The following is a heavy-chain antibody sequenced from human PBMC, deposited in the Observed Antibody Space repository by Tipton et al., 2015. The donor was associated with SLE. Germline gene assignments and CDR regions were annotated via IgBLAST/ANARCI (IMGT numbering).Heavy chain of an antibody. V-gene: IGHV3-7*04. CDR1: GFTFSRYW. D-gene: IGHD6-6*01. J-gene: IGHJ4*02. CDR3: ARVYGSSSGRAIDY. CDR2: IKEDGSEK. Sequence: GSLRLSCAASGFTFSRYWMNWVRQAPGKGLEWVANIKEDGSEKYYVDSVKGRFTISRDNAKNSLYLQINNLRAEDTAVYYCARVYGSSSGRAIDYWGQGTLVTVSS.